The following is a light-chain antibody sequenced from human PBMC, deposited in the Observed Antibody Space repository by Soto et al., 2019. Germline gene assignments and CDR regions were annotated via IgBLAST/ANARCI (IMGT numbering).Light chain of an antibody. CDR3: SSYTSRSTPV. Sequence: QSALTQPASVSGSPGQSITISCTGTSSDVGTYKYVSWYQQLPGKAPKLMIYEVSNRPSGVSNRFSGSKSGNTASLTISELQAEDEADYYCSSYTSRSTPVFGGGTK. V-gene: IGLV2-14*01. J-gene: IGLJ2*01. CDR2: EVS. CDR1: SSDVGTYKY.